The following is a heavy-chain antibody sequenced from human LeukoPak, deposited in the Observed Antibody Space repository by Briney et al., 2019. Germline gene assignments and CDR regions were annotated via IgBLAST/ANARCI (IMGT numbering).Heavy chain of an antibody. Sequence: ESLKISCKGSGYSFTSYWIGWVRQLPGKGLEWMGIIYLGDSDTRYSPSIQGQVTISVDKSINTAYLQWSSLKASDTAMYFCATARPHRGFDVWGQGTMVTVSS. CDR2: IYLGDSDT. CDR3: ATARPHRGFDV. J-gene: IGHJ3*01. CDR1: GYSFTSYW. V-gene: IGHV5-51*01.